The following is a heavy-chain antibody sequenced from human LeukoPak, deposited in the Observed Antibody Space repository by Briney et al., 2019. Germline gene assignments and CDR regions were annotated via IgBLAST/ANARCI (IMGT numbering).Heavy chain of an antibody. CDR3: ARLADCSSSSCRSFDY. Sequence: ASVKVSCKASGYTFTGYYMHWVRQAPGQGLEWMGWINPNSGGTNYAQKFQGRVTMSRDTSISTAYMELSRLRSDDTAVYYCARLADCSSSSCRSFDYWGQGTLVTVSS. D-gene: IGHD2-2*01. CDR1: GYTFTGYY. CDR2: INPNSGGT. V-gene: IGHV1-2*02. J-gene: IGHJ4*02.